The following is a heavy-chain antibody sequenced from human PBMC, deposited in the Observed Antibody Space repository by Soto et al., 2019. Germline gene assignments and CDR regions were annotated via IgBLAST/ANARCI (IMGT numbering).Heavy chain of an antibody. V-gene: IGHV3-30*18. J-gene: IGHJ4*02. CDR3: AKDRHIVGFDY. CDR2: ISYDGSNK. CDR1: GFTFSSYG. D-gene: IGHD2-21*01. Sequence: QVQLVESGGGVVQPGRSLRLSCATSGFTFSSYGMHWVRQAPGKGLEWVAVISYDGSNKYYADSVKGRFTISRDNSKNTLYLQMTSLRAEDTAVYYCAKDRHIVGFDYWGQGTLVTVSS.